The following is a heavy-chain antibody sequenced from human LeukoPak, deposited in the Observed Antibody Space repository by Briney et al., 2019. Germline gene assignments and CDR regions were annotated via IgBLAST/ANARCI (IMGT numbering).Heavy chain of an antibody. CDR2: INPNSGGT. CDR3: ARAKNIADWDY. CDR1: GYTFTGYY. D-gene: IGHD2/OR15-2a*01. V-gene: IGHV1-2*02. J-gene: IGHJ4*02. Sequence: ASVKVSCKASGYTFTGYYMNWVRQAPGQGLGWMGWINPNSGGTNYAQTFQGRVTMTRDTSISTAYMELSRLRSDDTAVYYCARAKNIADWDYWGQGTLVTVSS.